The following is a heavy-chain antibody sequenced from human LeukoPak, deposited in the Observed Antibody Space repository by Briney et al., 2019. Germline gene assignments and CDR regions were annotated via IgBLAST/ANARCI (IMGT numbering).Heavy chain of an antibody. D-gene: IGHD3-9*01. CDR1: GFTVSAFD. Sequence: PGGSLTLSCKPSGFTVSAFDRPLVGRAPGKGRKGGSTMPNTDWGRQYGDSVKGRFSTSRDNSNNILYLPMNDLRAEDTAMYYCVKGESGFLTGHDYYFDSWGQGTLVTVSS. J-gene: IGHJ4*02. CDR2: MPNTDWGR. V-gene: IGHV3-23*05. CDR3: VKGESGFLTGHDYYFDS.